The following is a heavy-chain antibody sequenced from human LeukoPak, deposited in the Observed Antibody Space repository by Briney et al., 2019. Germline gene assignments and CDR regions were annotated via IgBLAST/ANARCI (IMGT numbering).Heavy chain of an antibody. J-gene: IGHJ4*02. CDR1: GGSIRGHY. CDR2: IYTSGST. Sequence: SETLSLTCTVSGGSIRGHYWSWIRQPAGKGLEWIGRIYTSGSTNYNPSLKSRVTMSVDTSKNQFSLKLGSVTAADTAVYYCARGTETYYYGSGSYYKVDYFDYWGQGTLVTVSS. V-gene: IGHV4-4*07. D-gene: IGHD3-10*01. CDR3: ARGTETYYYGSGSYYKVDYFDY.